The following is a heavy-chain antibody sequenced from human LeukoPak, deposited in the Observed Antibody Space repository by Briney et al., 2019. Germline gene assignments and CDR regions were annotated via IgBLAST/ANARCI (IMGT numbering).Heavy chain of an antibody. Sequence: ASVKVSCKASGYTFTGYYMHWVRQAPGQGLEWMGWINPNSGGTNYAQKFQGRVTMTRDTSISTAYMELSRLRSDDTAVYYCASVPSIVVVTANDYWGQGTLVTVSS. J-gene: IGHJ4*02. CDR3: ASVPSIVVVTANDY. CDR1: GYTFTGYY. D-gene: IGHD2-21*02. CDR2: INPNSGGT. V-gene: IGHV1-2*02.